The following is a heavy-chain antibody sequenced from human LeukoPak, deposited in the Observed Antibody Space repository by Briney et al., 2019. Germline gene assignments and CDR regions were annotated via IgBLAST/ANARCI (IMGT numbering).Heavy chain of an antibody. V-gene: IGHV3-30*04. J-gene: IGHJ6*03. CDR3: ARGWLEPHYYYYMDV. Sequence: GGSLRLSCAASGFIFSRYAIHWVRKAPGRGREWVAVISYDGSKKYYAESVKGRFTMSRDNSKNTLYVQLNSLRAEDTAVYFCARGWLEPHYYYYMDVWGRGTTVTVSS. CDR2: ISYDGSKK. D-gene: IGHD3-3*01. CDR1: GFIFSRYA.